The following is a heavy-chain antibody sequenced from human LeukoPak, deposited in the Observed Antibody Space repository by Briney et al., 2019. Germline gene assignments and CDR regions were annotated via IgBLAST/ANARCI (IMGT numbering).Heavy chain of an antibody. Sequence: PGGSLRLSCAASGFTFSSYEMNWVRQAPGRGLEWVSYISSSGSTKYYADSVKGRFTISRDNAKNSLYLQMNSLRDEDTAVYYCASDWYDEEGYWGQGALVTVSS. J-gene: IGHJ4*02. CDR3: ASDWYDEEGY. CDR1: GFTFSSYE. D-gene: IGHD3-16*01. CDR2: ISSSGSTK. V-gene: IGHV3-48*03.